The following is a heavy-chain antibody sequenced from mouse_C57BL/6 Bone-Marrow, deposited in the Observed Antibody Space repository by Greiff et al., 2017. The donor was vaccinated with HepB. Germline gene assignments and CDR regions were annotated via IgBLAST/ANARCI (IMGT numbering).Heavy chain of an antibody. D-gene: IGHD1-1*01. Sequence: QVQLKQSGAELARPGASVKLSCKASGYTFTSYGISWVKQRTGQGLEWIGEIYPRSGNTYYNEKFKGKATLTADKSSSTAYMELRSLTSEDSAVYFCARNPLGSSYNYWGQGTTLTVSS. J-gene: IGHJ2*01. CDR1: GYTFTSYG. V-gene: IGHV1-81*01. CDR3: ARNPLGSSYNY. CDR2: IYPRSGNT.